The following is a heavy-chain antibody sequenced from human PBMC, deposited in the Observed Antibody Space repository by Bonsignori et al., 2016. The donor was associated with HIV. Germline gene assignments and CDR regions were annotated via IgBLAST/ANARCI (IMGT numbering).Heavy chain of an antibody. CDR3: AKLQGLAVFDV. D-gene: IGHD3-16*01. CDR2: ISDTGGAS. Sequence: EVQLMESGGGLVQPGGSLRLSCADSGFTFGTYTMTWVRQAPGKGPEWVSAISDTGGASSNADSVEGRFTISRDNSKRTLSLHMNRLRAEDTAIYYCAKLQGLAVFDVWGQGTMVTVS. V-gene: IGHV3-23*01. CDR1: GFTFGTYT. J-gene: IGHJ3*01.